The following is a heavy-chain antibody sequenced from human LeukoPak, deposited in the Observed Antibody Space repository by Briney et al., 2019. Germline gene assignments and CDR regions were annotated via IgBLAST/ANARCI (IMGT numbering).Heavy chain of an antibody. V-gene: IGHV3-23*01. CDR3: VKGTYSSGWND. CDR1: GFTFSNYA. D-gene: IGHD6-19*01. J-gene: IGHJ4*02. CDR2: ISGSGGIT. Sequence: GGSLRLSCAASGFTFSNYAVSWVRQAPGMGLEWVSAISGSGGITYYADSVKGRFTISRDNSKNTLYLQMNSLRADDTPLYHCVKGTYSSGWNDWGQGTLSPSPQ.